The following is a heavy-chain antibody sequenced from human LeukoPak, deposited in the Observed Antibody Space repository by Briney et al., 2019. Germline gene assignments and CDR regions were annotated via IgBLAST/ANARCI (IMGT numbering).Heavy chain of an antibody. CDR1: GDSISSYY. D-gene: IGHD6-13*01. J-gene: IGHJ4*02. V-gene: IGHV4-59*01. Sequence: SETPSLTCTVSGDSISSYYWSWIRQPPGKGLEWIGYIYHSGSTNYNPSLKSRVTISADTSKDQFSLKLASVTAADMAVYYCATGYSSTWYYFDYWGQGTLVTVSS. CDR2: IYHSGST. CDR3: ATGYSSTWYYFDY.